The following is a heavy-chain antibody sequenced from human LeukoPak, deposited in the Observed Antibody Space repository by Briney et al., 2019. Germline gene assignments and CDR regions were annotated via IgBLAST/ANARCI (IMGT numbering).Heavy chain of an antibody. V-gene: IGHV4-61*01. CDR1: GGSISSSSYY. D-gene: IGHD3-3*01. CDR2: IYYSGST. J-gene: IGHJ4*02. CDR3: ARDRITIFGVVNHFDY. Sequence: SETLSLTCTVSGGSISSSSYYWGWIRQPPGKGLEWIGYIYYSGSTNYNPSLKSRVTISVDTSKNQFSLKLSSVTAADTAVYYCARDRITIFGVVNHFDYWGQGTLVTVSS.